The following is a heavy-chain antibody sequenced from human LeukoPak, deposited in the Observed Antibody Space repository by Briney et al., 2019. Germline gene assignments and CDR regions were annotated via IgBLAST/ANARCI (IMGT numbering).Heavy chain of an antibody. D-gene: IGHD2-2*01. CDR3: ARDSRYCNSISCYGRPGYYGLDV. CDR2: IYYSGST. V-gene: IGHV4-31*03. CDR1: GGSISSGGYY. J-gene: IGHJ6*02. Sequence: SQTLSLTCTVSGGSISSGGYYWSWIRQHPGKGLEWIGYIYYSGSTYYNPSLKSRVTISVDTSKNQFSLNLSSVTAADTAVYYCARDSRYCNSISCYGRPGYYGLDVWGQGTTVTVSS.